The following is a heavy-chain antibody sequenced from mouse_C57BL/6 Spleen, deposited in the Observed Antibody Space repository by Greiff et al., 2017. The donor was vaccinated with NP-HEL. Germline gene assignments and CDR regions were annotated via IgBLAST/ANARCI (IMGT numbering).Heavy chain of an antibody. D-gene: IGHD1-1*01. CDR1: GYAFTNYL. CDR3: ARLAGGGNYWYFDV. V-gene: IGHV1-54*01. CDR2: INPGSGGT. J-gene: IGHJ1*03. Sequence: FQLQQSGAELVRPGTSVKVSCKASGYAFTNYLIEWVKQRPGQGLEWIGVINPGSGGTNYNEKFKGKATLTADKSSSTAYMQLSSLTSEDSAVYFCARLAGGGNYWYFDVWGTGTTVTVSS.